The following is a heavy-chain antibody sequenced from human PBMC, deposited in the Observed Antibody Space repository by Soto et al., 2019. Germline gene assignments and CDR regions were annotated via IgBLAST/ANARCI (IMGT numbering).Heavy chain of an antibody. J-gene: IGHJ4*02. Sequence: PGKGLEWIGYIYNSGSTNYNPSLKSRVTISVDTSKNQFSLKLSSVTAADTAVYYCARGSTGYSSSWYSYGGQRTLVTVSS. D-gene: IGHD6-13*01. CDR2: IYNSGST. CDR3: ARGSTGYSSSWYSY. V-gene: IGHV4-59*08.